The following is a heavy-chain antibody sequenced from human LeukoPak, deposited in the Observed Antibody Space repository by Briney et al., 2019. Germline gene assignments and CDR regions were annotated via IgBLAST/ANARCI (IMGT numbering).Heavy chain of an antibody. CDR1: GGTFISYA. CDR3: ARVGTYCGGDCYFDY. D-gene: IGHD2-21*01. Sequence: ASVKVSCKASGGTFISYAISWVRQAPGQGLEGMGRIIPIFGTANYAKKFQGRGTITADESTSTAYMLLSSLRSEDTAVYYCARVGTYCGGDCYFDYWGQGTLVTVSS. J-gene: IGHJ4*02. CDR2: IIPIFGTA. V-gene: IGHV1-69*13.